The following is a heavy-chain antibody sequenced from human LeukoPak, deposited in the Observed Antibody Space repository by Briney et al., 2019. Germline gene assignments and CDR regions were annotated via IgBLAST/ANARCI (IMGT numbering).Heavy chain of an antibody. Sequence: PGGSLRLSCAASGFTFSSYEMNWVRQAPGKGLEWASYISSSGSTIYYADSVKGRFTISRDNAKNSLYLQMNSLRAEDTAVYYCARAWGSGSYFDYWGQGTLVTVSS. D-gene: IGHD3-10*01. CDR3: ARAWGSGSYFDY. CDR2: ISSSGSTI. J-gene: IGHJ4*02. V-gene: IGHV3-48*03. CDR1: GFTFSSYE.